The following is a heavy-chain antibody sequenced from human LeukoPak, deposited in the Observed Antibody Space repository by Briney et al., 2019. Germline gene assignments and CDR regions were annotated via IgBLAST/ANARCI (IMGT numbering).Heavy chain of an antibody. CDR1: GYTFTSYY. J-gene: IGHJ4*02. V-gene: IGHV1-46*01. CDR2: INPSGGST. CDR3: ARDPGYCGGDCYSDY. D-gene: IGHD2-21*02. Sequence: GASVKVSCKASGYTFTSYYMHWVRQAPGQGLEWMGIINPSGGSTSYAQKFQGRVTMTRDMSTSTVYMELSSLRSEDTAVYYCARDPGYCGGDCYSDYWGQGTLVTVSS.